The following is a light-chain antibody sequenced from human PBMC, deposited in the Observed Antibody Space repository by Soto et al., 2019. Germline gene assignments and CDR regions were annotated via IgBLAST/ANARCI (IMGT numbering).Light chain of an antibody. CDR1: QDINKN. Sequence: DIQMTQSPSSLSASVGDRATITCLASQDINKNLIWYQQKPGKAPKLLIYDASDLETGVPSRFSGSGSGTGFTFTISSLQPEDFATYYCQQYESLPLTFGQGTRLEIK. CDR2: DAS. J-gene: IGKJ5*01. V-gene: IGKV1-33*01. CDR3: QQYESLPLT.